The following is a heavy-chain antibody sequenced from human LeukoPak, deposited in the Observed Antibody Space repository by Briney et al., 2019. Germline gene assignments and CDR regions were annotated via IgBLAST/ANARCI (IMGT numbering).Heavy chain of an antibody. CDR2: MKHDGSEK. D-gene: IGHD2-2*01. CDR3: ARDGSSTSPIDY. CDR1: GFTFSDYY. Sequence: GGSLRLSCAASGFTFSDYYMSWIRQAPGKGLEWVANMKHDGSEKYYVDSVKGRFTISRDNAKNSLYLQMNSLRAEDTAVYYCARDGSSTSPIDYWGQGTLVTVSS. J-gene: IGHJ4*02. V-gene: IGHV3-7*01.